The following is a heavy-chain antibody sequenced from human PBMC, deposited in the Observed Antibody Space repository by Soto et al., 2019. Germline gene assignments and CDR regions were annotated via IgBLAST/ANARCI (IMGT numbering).Heavy chain of an antibody. V-gene: IGHV4-30-4*01. Sequence: QVQLQESGPGLVKPSQPLSLTCPVSGGSFSSGDYYWSWIRQPPGKGLECIGYIFYSGSTHYNPSLKSRVTISVDTSKNQFSLRLSSVTAADTAVYYCARAKYYYGSGSYYTLDYWGQGTLVTVSS. CDR1: GGSFSSGDYY. CDR2: IFYSGST. CDR3: ARAKYYYGSGSYYTLDY. J-gene: IGHJ4*02. D-gene: IGHD3-10*01.